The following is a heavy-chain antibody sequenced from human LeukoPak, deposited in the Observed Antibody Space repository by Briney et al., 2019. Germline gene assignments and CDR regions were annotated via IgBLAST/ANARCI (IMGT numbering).Heavy chain of an antibody. CDR2: ISYDGSNK. CDR3: ARGPRDDIFTGYPTGGYFDY. CDR1: GFTFSSYA. J-gene: IGHJ4*02. D-gene: IGHD3-9*01. Sequence: GGSLRLSCAASGFTFSSYAMHWVRQAPGKGLEWVAVISYDGSNKYYADSVKGRFTISRDNSKNTLYVQMNSLRVEDTAVYFCARGPRDDIFTGYPTGGYFDYWGQGTLVTVSS. V-gene: IGHV3-30-3*01.